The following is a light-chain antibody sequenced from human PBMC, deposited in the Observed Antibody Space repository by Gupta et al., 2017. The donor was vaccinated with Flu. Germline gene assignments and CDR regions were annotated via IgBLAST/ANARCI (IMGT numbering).Light chain of an antibody. Sequence: EVVLTQSPATLSLSPGERATLSCRASQSVSNSYLAWYQQKPGQAPRLLIYGASSRATGIPDRFSGSGSGTDCTLTINRLEPEDFAVYYCQVYGSATEVPFGGGTKVEIK. V-gene: IGKV3-20*01. CDR3: QVYGSATEVP. CDR1: QSVSNSY. CDR2: GAS. J-gene: IGKJ4*01.